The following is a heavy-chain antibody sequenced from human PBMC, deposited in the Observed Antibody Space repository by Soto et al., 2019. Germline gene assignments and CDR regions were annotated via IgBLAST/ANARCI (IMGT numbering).Heavy chain of an antibody. CDR1: GGSISSYY. CDR2: IYYSGSA. J-gene: IGHJ2*01. Sequence: QVQLQESGPGRVKPSETLSLTCTVSGGSISSYYWSWIRQPPGKGLEWIGYIYYSGSANDNPPLKSRVTISVATSKNQCSLKLSSVTAADTAVYYCARFNWYFDLWGRGTLVTVSS. CDR3: ARFNWYFDL. V-gene: IGHV4-59*08.